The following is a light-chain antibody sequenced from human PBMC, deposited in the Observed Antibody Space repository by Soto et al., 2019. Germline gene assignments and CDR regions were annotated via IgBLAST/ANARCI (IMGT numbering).Light chain of an antibody. CDR3: SSYTSSSTLVV. Sequence: QSALTQPASVSGSPGQSITISCTGTSSDVGGYNYVSWYQQHPGKAPKLMIYDVSNRPSGVSNRFSGSKSGNTASLSISGLQDEDEADYYCSSYTSSSTLVVFGGGLKVTVL. J-gene: IGLJ2*01. V-gene: IGLV2-14*01. CDR2: DVS. CDR1: SSDVGGYNY.